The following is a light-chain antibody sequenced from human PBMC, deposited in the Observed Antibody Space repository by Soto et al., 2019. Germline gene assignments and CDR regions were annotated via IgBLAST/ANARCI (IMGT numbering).Light chain of an antibody. CDR3: QQYHNWPPQYT. CDR2: GAS. Sequence: EIVMTQSPASLSVSPGDGATLSCSASQTVASNLAWYQQKPGQGPRLLIHGASTSAAGVPARFSGSGSGTDFTLTISSLQSEYFAVYYCQQYHNWPPQYTFGQGTRMQIK. V-gene: IGKV3-15*01. CDR1: QTVASN. J-gene: IGKJ2*01.